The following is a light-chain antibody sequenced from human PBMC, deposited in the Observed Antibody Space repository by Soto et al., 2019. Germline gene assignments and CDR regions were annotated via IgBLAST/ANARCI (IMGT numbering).Light chain of an antibody. Sequence: DIQMTQSPSTLSGSVGDRVTITCRASQTISSWLAWYQQKPGKAPKLLIYKASTLKSGLPSRFSGSGSGTEFTLTISSLQPNDFATYYCQQYSSYWYTFGQGTKVDIK. J-gene: IGKJ2*01. CDR1: QTISSW. CDR2: KAS. CDR3: QQYSSYWYT. V-gene: IGKV1-5*03.